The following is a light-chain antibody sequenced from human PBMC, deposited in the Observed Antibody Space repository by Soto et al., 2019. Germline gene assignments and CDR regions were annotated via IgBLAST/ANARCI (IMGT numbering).Light chain of an antibody. CDR1: SSDVGGYNY. Sequence: QSALTQPRSVSGSPGQSVTISCTGTSSDVGGYNYVSWYQQHPGKAPKLMIYDVSNRPSGVSDRFSGSKSGNTASLTISGLQSEDEADYYCASLTTTNFVFGTGTKLTVL. V-gene: IGLV2-11*01. CDR3: ASLTTTNFV. J-gene: IGLJ1*01. CDR2: DVS.